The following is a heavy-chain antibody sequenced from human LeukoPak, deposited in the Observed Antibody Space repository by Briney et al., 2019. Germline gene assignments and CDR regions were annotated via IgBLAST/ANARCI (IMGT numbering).Heavy chain of an antibody. CDR1: GGSISSSNW. V-gene: IGHV4-4*02. Sequence: SETLSLTCAVSGGSISSSNWWSWVRPPPGKGLEWIGEIYHSGSTNYNPSLKSRVTISVDKSKNQFSLKLSSVTAADTAVYYCARDAGTFGEAAFDIWGQGTMVTVSS. J-gene: IGHJ3*02. CDR2: IYHSGST. D-gene: IGHD3-16*01. CDR3: ARDAGTFGEAAFDI.